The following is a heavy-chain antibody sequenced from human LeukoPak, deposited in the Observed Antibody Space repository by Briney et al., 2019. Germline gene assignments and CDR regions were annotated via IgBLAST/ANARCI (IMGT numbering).Heavy chain of an antibody. J-gene: IGHJ4*02. V-gene: IGHV3-15*01. CDR2: IKSKTDGGTT. Sequence: GGSLRLSCAASGLTFSNVWMSWVRQAPGKGLEWVGRIKSKTDGGTTDYAAPVKGRFTISTDDSKNTLHLQMNSLKTEDTAVYYCVRSGPRNYFDYWGQGTLVTVSS. CDR3: VRSGPRNYFDY. CDR1: GLTFSNVW.